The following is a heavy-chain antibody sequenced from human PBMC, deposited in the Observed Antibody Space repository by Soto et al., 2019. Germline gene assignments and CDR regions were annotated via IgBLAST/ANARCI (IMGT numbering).Heavy chain of an antibody. CDR3: ARHKRVSGVGLWLDPGPSRCYFDY. CDR2: IYYSGST. Sequence: LQPLSEPRSVSNGSISSWYWSRIKQPPGKGLEWIGFIYYSGSTNYSPPLKSRVSISGDTSKNQFSLKLNSVTAADTAVYYCARHKRVSGVGLWLDPGPSRCYFDYWGQGTLVTVSS. CDR1: NGSISSWY. D-gene: IGHD5-18*01. J-gene: IGHJ4*02. V-gene: IGHV4-59*08.